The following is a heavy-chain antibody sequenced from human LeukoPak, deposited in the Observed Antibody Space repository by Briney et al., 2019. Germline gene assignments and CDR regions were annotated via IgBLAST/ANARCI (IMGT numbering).Heavy chain of an antibody. CDR3: ARVSPGSGPDY. CDR2: INPNSGGT. CDR1: GYTFTGYY. Sequence: GASVTVSCKASGYTFTGYYMHWVRQAPGQGLEWMGWINPNSGGTNYAQKFQGGVTMTRDTSISTAYMELSRLRSDDTAVYYCARVSPGSGPDYWGQGTLVTVSS. J-gene: IGHJ4*02. D-gene: IGHD3-10*01. V-gene: IGHV1-2*02.